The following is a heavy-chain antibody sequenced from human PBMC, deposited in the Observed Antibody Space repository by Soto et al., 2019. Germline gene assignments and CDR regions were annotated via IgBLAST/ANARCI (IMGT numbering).Heavy chain of an antibody. J-gene: IGHJ5*02. CDR2: IYFSGSI. CDR3: ARDSGTAARSWFDP. D-gene: IGHD6-6*01. CDR1: GGSISSYY. Sequence: SETLSLTCTVSGGSISSYYWSWIRQPPGKGLEWIGYIYFSGSINYNPSLTSRVTISVDTSKNQFSLKLSSVTAADTAVYYGARDSGTAARSWFDPWGQGTLVTVSS. V-gene: IGHV4-59*01.